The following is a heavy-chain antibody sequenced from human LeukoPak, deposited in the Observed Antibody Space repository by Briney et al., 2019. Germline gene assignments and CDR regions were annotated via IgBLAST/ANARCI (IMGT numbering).Heavy chain of an antibody. J-gene: IGHJ4*02. CDR3: AKNGGSYYRPFDY. V-gene: IGHV3-23*01. Sequence: AGGSLRLSCAASGFTFSSYAMSWVRQAPRKGLEWVSAISGSGGSTYYADSVKGRFTISRDNSKNTLYLQMNSLRAEDTAVYYCAKNGGSYYRPFDYWGQGTLVTVSS. D-gene: IGHD1-26*01. CDR1: GFTFSSYA. CDR2: ISGSGGST.